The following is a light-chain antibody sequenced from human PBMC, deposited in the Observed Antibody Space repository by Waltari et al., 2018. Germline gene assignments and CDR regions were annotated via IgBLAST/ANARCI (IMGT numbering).Light chain of an antibody. CDR3: AAWDDSLNGPGV. CDR1: SSNIGTNT. V-gene: IGLV1-44*01. J-gene: IGLJ3*02. CDR2: SKN. Sequence: VLTQPPSASCYPGQRVTIPCSGSSSNIGTNTVTWYQQLPGTAPKLLIYSKNQRPSGVPDRFSGSKSGTSASLAISGLQSEDEADYYCAAWDDSLNGPGVFGGGTKLTVL.